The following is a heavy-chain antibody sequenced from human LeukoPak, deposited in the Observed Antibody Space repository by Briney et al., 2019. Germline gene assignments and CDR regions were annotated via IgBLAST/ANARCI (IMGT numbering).Heavy chain of an antibody. CDR3: ARIALDWLWRTNWFDT. CDR2: IYYSGST. J-gene: IGHJ5*02. CDR1: GGSISSSSYY. V-gene: IGHV4-39*01. D-gene: IGHD3-9*01. Sequence: SETLSLTCTVSGGSISSSSYYWGWIRQPPGKGLEWIGSIYYSGSTYYNPSLKSRVTISVDTSKNQFSLKLSSVTAADTAVYYCARIALDWLWRTNWFDTWGQGTLVTVSS.